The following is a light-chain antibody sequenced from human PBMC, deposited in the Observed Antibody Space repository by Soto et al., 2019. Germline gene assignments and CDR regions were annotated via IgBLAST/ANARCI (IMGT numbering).Light chain of an antibody. V-gene: IGKV3-15*01. Sequence: DIVMTQSPATLSVSPGERATLSCRASQSVRSNLAWHQQKPGQAPRLLIYDASTRATGIPARFSGSGSGTEFTLTISSLQSEDFAVYYCQQYNNWPRTFGLGTKVEIK. CDR2: DAS. J-gene: IGKJ1*01. CDR3: QQYNNWPRT. CDR1: QSVRSN.